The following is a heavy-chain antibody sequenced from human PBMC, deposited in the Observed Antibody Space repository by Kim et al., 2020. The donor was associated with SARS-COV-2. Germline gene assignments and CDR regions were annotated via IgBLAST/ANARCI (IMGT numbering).Heavy chain of an antibody. Sequence: GGSLRLSCSASGFTFSSYAMHWVRQAPGKGLEYVSAISSNGGSTYYADSVKGRFTISRDNSKNTLYLQMSSLRAEDTAVYYCVKSKGQLLVYFDYWGQGTLVTVSS. CDR2: ISSNGGST. D-gene: IGHD2-2*01. J-gene: IGHJ4*02. V-gene: IGHV3-64D*06. CDR1: GFTFSSYA. CDR3: VKSKGQLLVYFDY.